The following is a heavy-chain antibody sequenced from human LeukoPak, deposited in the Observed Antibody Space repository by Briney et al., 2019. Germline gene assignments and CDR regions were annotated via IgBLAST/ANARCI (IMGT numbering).Heavy chain of an antibody. CDR3: ARKRVIAAAGTGPGWWFDP. D-gene: IGHD6-13*01. J-gene: IGHJ5*02. CDR2: MNPNSGNK. Sequence: GASVKVSCKASGYTYTSYDIKWVRQATGKELEWMGWMNPNSGNKGYAQKFQGRVTMTRNTSISTAYMELSSLRSEDTAVYYCARKRVIAAAGTGPGWWFDPWGQGTLVTVSS. CDR1: GYTYTSYD. V-gene: IGHV1-8*01.